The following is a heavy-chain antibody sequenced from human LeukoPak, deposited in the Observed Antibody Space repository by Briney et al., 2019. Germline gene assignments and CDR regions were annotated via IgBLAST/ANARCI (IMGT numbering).Heavy chain of an antibody. V-gene: IGHV3-9*01. CDR3: VKVTAAGFVDH. CDR1: GFTFDDYA. D-gene: IGHD6-13*01. Sequence: GGSLRLSCAASGFTFDDYAMHWVRQAPGKGLEWVSGIDWNSGGIVYADSVKGRFTISRDNAKNSLYLQMNSLGAEDTALYYCVKVTAAGFVDHWGQGTLVTVSS. CDR2: IDWNSGGI. J-gene: IGHJ4*02.